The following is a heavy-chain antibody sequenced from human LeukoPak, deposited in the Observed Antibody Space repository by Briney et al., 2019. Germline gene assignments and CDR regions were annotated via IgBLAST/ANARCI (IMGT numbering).Heavy chain of an antibody. CDR2: INHSGST. CDR3: ARDRRYYYGSGSYYTLYFQH. CDR1: GGSFSGYY. Sequence: SETLSLTCAVYGGSFSGYYWSWIRQPPGKGLEWIGEINHSGSTNYNPSLKSRVTISVDTSKNQFSLKLSSVTAAGTAVYYCARDRRYYYGSGSYYTLYFQHWGQGTLVTVSS. J-gene: IGHJ1*01. V-gene: IGHV4-34*01. D-gene: IGHD3-10*01.